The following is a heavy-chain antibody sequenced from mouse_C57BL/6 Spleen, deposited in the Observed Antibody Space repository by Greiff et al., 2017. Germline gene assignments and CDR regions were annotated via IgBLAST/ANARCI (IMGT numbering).Heavy chain of an antibody. Sequence: QVQLKQSGAELVKPGASVKISCKASGYAFSSYWMNWVKQRPGQGLEWIGQIYPGDGDTNYNGKFKGKATLTADKSSSTSYMQRSSLTSEDSAVYCCARYHYYGSSYYFDYWGQGTTLTVSS. CDR3: ARYHYYGSSYYFDY. J-gene: IGHJ2*01. D-gene: IGHD1-1*01. CDR2: IYPGDGDT. CDR1: GYAFSSYW. V-gene: IGHV1-80*01.